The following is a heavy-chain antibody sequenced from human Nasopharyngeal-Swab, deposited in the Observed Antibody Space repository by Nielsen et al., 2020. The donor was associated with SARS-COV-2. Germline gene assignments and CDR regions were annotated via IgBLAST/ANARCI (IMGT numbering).Heavy chain of an antibody. CDR1: GGSISSSSYY. D-gene: IGHD1-1*01. CDR2: IYYSGST. V-gene: IGHV4-61*05. Sequence: SETLSLTCTVSGGSISSSSYYWGWIRQPPGKGLEWIGYIYYSGSTNYNPSLKSRVTISVDTSKNQFSLKLSSVTAADTAVYYCARVLNSARYNWFDPWGQGTLVTVSS. CDR3: ARVLNSARYNWFDP. J-gene: IGHJ5*02.